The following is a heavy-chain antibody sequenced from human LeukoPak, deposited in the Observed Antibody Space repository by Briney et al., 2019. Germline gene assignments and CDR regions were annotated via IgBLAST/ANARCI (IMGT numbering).Heavy chain of an antibody. D-gene: IGHD4-17*01. V-gene: IGHV3-9*01. Sequence: GGSLRLFCAASGFTFSSYGMHWVRQAPGKGLEWVSGISWNSGSIGYADSVKGRFTISRDNAKNSLYLQMNSLRAEDTALYYCAKDTYGYGDFSAYDYWGQGTLVTVSS. CDR2: ISWNSGSI. CDR1: GFTFSSYG. CDR3: AKDTYGYGDFSAYDY. J-gene: IGHJ4*02.